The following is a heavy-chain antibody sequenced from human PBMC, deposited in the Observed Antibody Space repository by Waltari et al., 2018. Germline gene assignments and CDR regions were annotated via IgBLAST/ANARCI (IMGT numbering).Heavy chain of an antibody. CDR3: ASSSPQWFGEVHDAFDI. J-gene: IGHJ3*02. D-gene: IGHD3-10*01. V-gene: IGHV4-4*07. Sequence: QVQLQESGPGLVKPSETLSLTCTVSGGSISSYYWSWIRQPARKGLEWIGRIYTSGSTNYNPSLKSRVTMSVDTSKNQFSLKLSSVTAADTAVYYCASSSPQWFGEVHDAFDIWGQGTMVTVSS. CDR2: IYTSGST. CDR1: GGSISSYY.